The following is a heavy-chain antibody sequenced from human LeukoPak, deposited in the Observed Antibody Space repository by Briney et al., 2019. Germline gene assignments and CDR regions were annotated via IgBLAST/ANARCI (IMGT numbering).Heavy chain of an antibody. D-gene: IGHD2-2*01. J-gene: IGHJ4*02. V-gene: IGHV3-23*01. Sequence: GGSLRLSCAASGFTFSSFAMSWVRQAPGKGLEWVSAISGGGDSTYYADSVKGRFTISRDNSKNTLYLQMNSLRAEDSAIYYCAKDQGYCSSTSCFFDYWGQGTLVTVSS. CDR2: ISGGGDST. CDR3: AKDQGYCSSTSCFFDY. CDR1: GFTFSSFA.